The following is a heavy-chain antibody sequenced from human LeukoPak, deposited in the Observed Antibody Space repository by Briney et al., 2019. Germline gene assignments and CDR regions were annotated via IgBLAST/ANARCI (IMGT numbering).Heavy chain of an antibody. Sequence: GGSLRLSCTASGFTFGDYAMSWVRQAPGKGLEWVGFIRSKAYGGTTEYAASVKGRLTISRDDSKSIAYLQMNSLKTEDTAVYYCTSGSYPDYWGQGTLVTVSS. CDR2: IRSKAYGGTT. CDR3: TSGSYPDY. CDR1: GFTFGDYA. J-gene: IGHJ4*02. D-gene: IGHD1-26*01. V-gene: IGHV3-49*04.